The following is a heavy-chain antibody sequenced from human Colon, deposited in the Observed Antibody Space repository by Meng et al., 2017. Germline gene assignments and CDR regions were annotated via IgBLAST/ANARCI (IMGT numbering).Heavy chain of an antibody. CDR2: ISGSGSSV. V-gene: IGHV3-11*01. CDR1: GFTFSDYY. J-gene: IGHJ4*02. D-gene: IGHD2-2*02. Sequence: QVQLVEAGGGLVQPGGSLRLSCAASGFTFSDYYMTWIRQAPGKGLEWLSYISGSGSSVYYADSVKGRITISRDNAKNSLYLQMNSLRAEDTAVYYCARGRYRSTHWGQGTLVTVSS. CDR3: ARGRYRSTH.